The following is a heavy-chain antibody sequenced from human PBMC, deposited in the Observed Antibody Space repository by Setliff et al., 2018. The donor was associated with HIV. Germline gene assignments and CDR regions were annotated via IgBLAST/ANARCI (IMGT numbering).Heavy chain of an antibody. CDR2: IYTSGTT. Sequence: SETLSLTCFVSGVSISGHFWGWIRQPPGKGLEWIGYIYTSGTTECNPSLDSRVTISVVTSRDQFSLNLRSVTAADTALYFCARLIHTGLLYFDYWGLGMLVTVSS. CDR3: ARLIHTGLLYFDY. D-gene: IGHD2-8*02. V-gene: IGHV4-4*09. CDR1: GVSISGHF. J-gene: IGHJ4*02.